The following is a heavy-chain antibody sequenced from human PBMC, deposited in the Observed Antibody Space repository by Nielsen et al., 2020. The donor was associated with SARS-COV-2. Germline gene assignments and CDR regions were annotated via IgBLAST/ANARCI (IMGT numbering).Heavy chain of an antibody. J-gene: IGHJ4*02. V-gene: IGHV7-4-1*02. CDR2: INTNTGNP. Sequence: ASVKVSCKASGYTFNRNAMNWVRQAPGQGLEWMGWINTNTGNPTYAQGFTSRFVFSLDTSVSTAYLQISSLKAEDTAVYYCARDRGDGYNSGVDYWGQGTLVTVS. D-gene: IGHD5-24*01. CDR1: GYTFNRNA. CDR3: ARDRGDGYNSGVDY.